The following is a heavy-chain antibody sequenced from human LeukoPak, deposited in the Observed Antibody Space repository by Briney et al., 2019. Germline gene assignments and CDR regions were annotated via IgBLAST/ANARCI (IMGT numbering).Heavy chain of an antibody. J-gene: IGHJ5*02. CDR1: GGSISSSSYY. D-gene: IGHD3-22*01. V-gene: IGHV4-39*01. CDR2: IYYSGST. CDR3: ARGPLITMIVVSQAWFDP. Sequence: SETLSLTCTVSGGSISSSSYYWGWIRQPPGKGLVWIGSIYYSGSTYYNPSLKSRVTISVDTSKNQFSLKLSSLTAADTAVYYCARGPLITMIVVSQAWFDPWGQGTLVTVSS.